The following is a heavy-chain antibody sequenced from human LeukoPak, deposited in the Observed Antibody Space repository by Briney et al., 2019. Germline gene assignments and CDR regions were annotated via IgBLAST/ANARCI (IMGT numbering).Heavy chain of an antibody. CDR1: GFTVSSNY. CDR3: ARDPDYYYGMDV. V-gene: IGHV3-53*01. CDR2: IYSGGST. J-gene: IGHJ6*02. Sequence: GGSLRLSCAASGFTVSSNYMSWVRQAPGKGLEWVSVIYSGGSTYYADSVKGRFTVSRDNSKNTLYLQMNSLRAEDTAVYYCARDPDYYYGMDVWGQGTTVTVSS.